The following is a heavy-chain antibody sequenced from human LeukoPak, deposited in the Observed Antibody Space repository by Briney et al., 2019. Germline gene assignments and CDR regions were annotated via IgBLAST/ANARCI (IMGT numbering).Heavy chain of an antibody. CDR2: ISGSGGST. CDR3: AKHARRRYCSSTSCLVDWFDP. J-gene: IGHJ5*02. D-gene: IGHD2-2*01. CDR1: GFTFSSYA. Sequence: GGSLRLSCAASGFTFSSYAMSWVRQAPGKGREGVSAISGSGGSTYYADSVKGRFTISRDNSKNTLYLQMNSLRAEDTAVYYCAKHARRRYCSSTSCLVDWFDPWGQGTLVTVSS. V-gene: IGHV3-23*01.